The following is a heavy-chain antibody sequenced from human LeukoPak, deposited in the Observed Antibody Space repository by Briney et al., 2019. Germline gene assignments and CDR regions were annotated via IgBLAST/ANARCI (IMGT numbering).Heavy chain of an antibody. J-gene: IGHJ4*02. D-gene: IGHD5-18*01. V-gene: IGHV1-69*04. CDR3: ARGGMSLSNTEPFDY. CDR1: GGAFSSYA. CDR2: IIPILGIA. Sequence: GASVKVSCKASGGAFSSYAISWVGQAPGQGLEWMGRIIPILGIANYAQKFQGRVTITADKSTSTAYMELSSLRSEDTAVYYCARGGMSLSNTEPFDYWGQGTLVTVSS.